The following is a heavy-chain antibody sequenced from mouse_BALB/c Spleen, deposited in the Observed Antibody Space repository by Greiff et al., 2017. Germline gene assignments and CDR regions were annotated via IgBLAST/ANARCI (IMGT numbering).Heavy chain of an antibody. D-gene: IGHD2-4*01. CDR3: ACMITGAMDY. CDR1: GFSLTSSG. V-gene: IGHV2-2*02. Sequence: QVQLKESGPGLVQPSQSLSITCTVSGFSLTSSGVHWVRQSPGKGLEWLGVIWSGGSTDYNAAFISRLSISKDNSKSQVFFKMNSLQANDTAIYCCACMITGAMDYWGQGTSVTVSS. J-gene: IGHJ4*01. CDR2: IWSGGST.